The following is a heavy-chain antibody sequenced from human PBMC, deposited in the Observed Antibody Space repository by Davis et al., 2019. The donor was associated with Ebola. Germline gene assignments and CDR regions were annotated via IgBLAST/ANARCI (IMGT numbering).Heavy chain of an antibody. J-gene: IGHJ5*02. V-gene: IGHV1-18*04. D-gene: IGHD4/OR15-4a*01. CDR1: GYTFTGYY. CDR3: ARDKMVLTDNWLDP. CDR2: ISAYNGKT. Sequence: AASVKVSCKASGYTFTGYYIHWVRQAPGQGLEWMGWISAYNGKTNYAQRFQGRVTMTTDTSTNTAFMELRSLRSDDTAMYYCARDKMVLTDNWLDPWGQGTLVTVSS.